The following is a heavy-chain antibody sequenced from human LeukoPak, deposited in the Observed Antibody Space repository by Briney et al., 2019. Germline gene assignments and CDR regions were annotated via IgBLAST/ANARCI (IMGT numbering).Heavy chain of an antibody. CDR3: ARGGGSSWYGEPIDY. V-gene: IGHV4-39*07. CDR2: IYYSGST. D-gene: IGHD6-13*01. CDR1: GGSISSSSYY. Sequence: SETLSLTCTVSGGSISSSSYYWGWIRQPPGKGLEWIGSIYYSGSTYYNPSLKSRVTISVDTSKNQFSLKLSSVTAADTAVYYCARGGGSSWYGEPIDYWGQGTLVTVSS. J-gene: IGHJ4*02.